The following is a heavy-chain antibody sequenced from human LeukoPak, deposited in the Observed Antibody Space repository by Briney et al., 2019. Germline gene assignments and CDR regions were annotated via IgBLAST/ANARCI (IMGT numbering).Heavy chain of an antibody. J-gene: IGHJ4*02. Sequence: GGSLRLSCAASGLTAGFNCMSWVRQAPGKGLEWGSIIYSGGSSYYADSVKGRFTVSRDTSKNTLYLQMNSLRAEDTAVYYCATRPDGNDVPYFDYWGQGTLVTVSS. D-gene: IGHD5-12*01. V-gene: IGHV3-66*01. CDR1: GLTAGFNC. CDR3: ATRPDGNDVPYFDY. CDR2: IYSGGSS.